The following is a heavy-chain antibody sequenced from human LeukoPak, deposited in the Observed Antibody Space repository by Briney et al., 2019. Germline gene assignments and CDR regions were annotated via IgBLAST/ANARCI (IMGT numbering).Heavy chain of an antibody. CDR1: GGSISSYY. CDR2: IYHSGST. D-gene: IGHD4-17*01. J-gene: IGHJ4*02. V-gene: IGHV4-59*12. Sequence: SETLSLTCTVSGGSISSYYWSWIRQPPGKGLEWIGYIYHSGSTYYNPSLKSRVTISVDRSKNQFSLKLSSVTAADTAVYYCARGYGDYDYWGQGTLVTVSS. CDR3: ARGYGDYDY.